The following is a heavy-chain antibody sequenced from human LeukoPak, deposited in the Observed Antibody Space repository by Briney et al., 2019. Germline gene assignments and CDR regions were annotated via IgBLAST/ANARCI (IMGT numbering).Heavy chain of an antibody. V-gene: IGHV4-4*07. J-gene: IGHJ4*02. D-gene: IGHD2-2*01. CDR2: IYTSGST. CDR3: AREWTYCSRTSCYDSFLDY. CDR1: GDSIRSYY. Sequence: PSETLSLTCTVSGDSIRSYYWSWIRQPAGKGLEWIGRIYTSGSTNYNPSLKSRVTISVDTSKNQVSLRLSSVTAADTAVYYCAREWTYCSRTSCYDSFLDYWGQGTLVTVSS.